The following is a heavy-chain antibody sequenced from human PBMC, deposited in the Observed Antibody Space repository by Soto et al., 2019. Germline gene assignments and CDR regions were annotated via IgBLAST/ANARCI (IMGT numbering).Heavy chain of an antibody. Sequence: GALRLSCAASVFTFSSYAVSWVRQAPGKGLEWVSAISGSGGSTYYADSVKGRFTISRDNSKNTLYLQMNSLRAEDTAVYYCAKDRVCGDRTCYFDYWGQGTLVTVSS. CDR2: ISGSGGST. CDR3: AKDRVCGDRTCYFDY. V-gene: IGHV3-23*01. CDR1: VFTFSSYA. D-gene: IGHD7-27*01. J-gene: IGHJ4*02.